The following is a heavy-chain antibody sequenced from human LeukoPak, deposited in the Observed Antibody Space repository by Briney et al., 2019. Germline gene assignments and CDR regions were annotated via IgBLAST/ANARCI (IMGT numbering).Heavy chain of an antibody. D-gene: IGHD3-10*01. CDR1: GAPISDNTYY. J-gene: IGHJ4*02. Sequence: SETLSLTCTVSGAPISDNTYYWGWIRQPPGKGLEWIGSISSSGDTHYNPSLKSRVTKTIDTSKNQFSLKLSSVTAADTAIYYCARQGPTYFYGSGSFGNFDYWGQGTLATVSS. V-gene: IGHV4-39*01. CDR2: ISSSGDT. CDR3: ARQGPTYFYGSGSFGNFDY.